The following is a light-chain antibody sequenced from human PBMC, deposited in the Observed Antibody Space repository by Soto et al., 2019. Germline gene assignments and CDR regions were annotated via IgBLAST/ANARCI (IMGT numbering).Light chain of an antibody. CDR3: QQYDNSPLT. CDR2: GAS. J-gene: IGKJ4*01. CDR1: QSVSSSF. V-gene: IGKV3-20*01. Sequence: EIVLTQCPGTLSLSPGERATLSCRASQSVSSSFLAWYQQKPGQAPRLLIYGASSRATGIPDRFSGSGSGTDFTLTISGLEPEDFAVYYCQQYDNSPLTFGGGTKVEIK.